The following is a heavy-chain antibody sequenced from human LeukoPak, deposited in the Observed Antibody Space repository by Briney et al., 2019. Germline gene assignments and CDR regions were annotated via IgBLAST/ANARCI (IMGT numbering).Heavy chain of an antibody. J-gene: IGHJ6*03. Sequence: PGGSLRLSCAASGFTFSGSAMHWVRQASGKGLEWVGRIRSKANSYATAYAASVKGRFTISRDDSKNTAYLQMNSLKTEDTAVYYCTSPAHVYNWNYVDYYYYYMDVWGKGTTVTVSS. D-gene: IGHD1-7*01. CDR3: TSPAHVYNWNYVDYYYYYMDV. CDR1: GFTFSGSA. CDR2: IRSKANSYAT. V-gene: IGHV3-73*01.